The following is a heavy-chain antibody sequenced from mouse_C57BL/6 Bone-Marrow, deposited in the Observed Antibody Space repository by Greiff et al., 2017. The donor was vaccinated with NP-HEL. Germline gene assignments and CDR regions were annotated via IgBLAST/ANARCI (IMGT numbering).Heavy chain of an antibody. CDR3: ARKGIYYGNYLAWFAY. Sequence: VQLQQPGAELVPPWASVKMSCKASGYTFTSYWITWVKQRPGHGLEWIGDLYPGRGLTNYNEKFKSKATLTVDTSSSTAYMQLSSLTSEDSAVYYCARKGIYYGNYLAWFAYWGQGTLVTVSA. D-gene: IGHD2-1*01. CDR1: GYTFTSYW. CDR2: LYPGRGLT. V-gene: IGHV1-55*01. J-gene: IGHJ3*01.